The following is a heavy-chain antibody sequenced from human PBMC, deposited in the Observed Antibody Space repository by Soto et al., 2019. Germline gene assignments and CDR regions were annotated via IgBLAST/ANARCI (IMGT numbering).Heavy chain of an antibody. D-gene: IGHD6-13*01. J-gene: IGHJ4*02. V-gene: IGHV3-48*02. CDR3: ARDWVPSQIAAAGPFDY. Sequence: PGGSLRLSCAASGFTFSSYSMNWVRQAPGKGLEWVSYISSSSSTKYYTDSVKGRFTISRDNVKNSLYLQMNSLRDEDTAVYYCARDWVPSQIAAAGPFDYWGKGTLVTVSS. CDR2: ISSSSSTK. CDR1: GFTFSSYS.